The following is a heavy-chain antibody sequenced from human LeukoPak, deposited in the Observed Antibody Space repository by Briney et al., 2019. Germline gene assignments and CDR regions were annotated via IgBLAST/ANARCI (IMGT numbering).Heavy chain of an antibody. CDR2: MSYSGIT. V-gene: IGHV4-39*01. Sequence: SETLSLTCSVTGGSISDSSFSWGWVRPAPGKGLDWIGSMSYSGITFYNPSLKSRVIISADTSKNQFSLRLTSVTAADTAVYYCANRGIYGYFNYWGQGTLVTVSS. D-gene: IGHD3-10*01. CDR1: GGSISDSSFS. J-gene: IGHJ4*02. CDR3: ANRGIYGYFNY.